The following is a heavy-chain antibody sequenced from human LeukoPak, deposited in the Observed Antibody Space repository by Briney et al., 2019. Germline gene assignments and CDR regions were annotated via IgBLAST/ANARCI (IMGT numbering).Heavy chain of an antibody. D-gene: IGHD6-19*01. CDR2: INHSGST. J-gene: IGHJ4*02. CDR1: GVSFSGYY. V-gene: IGHV4-34*01. Sequence: PSETLSLTCAVYGVSFSGYYWSWIRQPPGKGLEWVGEINHSGSTNYNPALKSRVTISVNTSNNQLSLKLSSVTAADTAVYYCERRPVGAGNLDYWGQGTLVTVSS. CDR3: ERRPVGAGNLDY.